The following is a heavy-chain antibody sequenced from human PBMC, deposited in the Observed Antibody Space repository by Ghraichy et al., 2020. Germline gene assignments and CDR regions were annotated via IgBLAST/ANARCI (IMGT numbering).Heavy chain of an antibody. CDR2: ISYDGNNI. D-gene: IGHD3-22*01. CDR1: GFTFSTYA. CDR3: ARSVFYDSRGYFPSLDY. J-gene: IGHJ4*02. Sequence: GESLNISCAASGFTFSTYAMHWVRQAPGKGLEWVAVISYDGNNIYYGDSVKGRFAISRDNSKNTLFLQMNSLGAEDTALYYCARSVFYDSRGYFPSLDYWGQGTLVTVSS. V-gene: IGHV3-30*09.